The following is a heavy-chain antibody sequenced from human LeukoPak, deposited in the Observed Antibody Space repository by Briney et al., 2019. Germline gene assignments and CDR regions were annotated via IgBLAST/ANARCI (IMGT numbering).Heavy chain of an antibody. Sequence: GGSLRLSCAASGFTFSRYSLNWVPQAPGKGPELVSSIPTSSSYIYYADSVKGRFTISRDNARNSLYLHMNSLRAEDTAVYYCARDLGGYSYGSHFDYWGQGTLVTVSS. CDR2: IPTSSSYI. J-gene: IGHJ4*02. CDR1: GFTFSRYS. CDR3: ARDLGGYSYGSHFDY. D-gene: IGHD5-18*01. V-gene: IGHV3-21*01.